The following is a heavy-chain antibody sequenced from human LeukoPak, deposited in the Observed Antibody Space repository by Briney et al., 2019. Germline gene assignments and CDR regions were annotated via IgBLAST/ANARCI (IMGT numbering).Heavy chain of an antibody. Sequence: GALKPPCSAFGFTFRSYEINWVRQAPGHGAEGVAYISSSGSNIIYGDPLKGRIPISINKAKNHVYLQMKHLKAEDTGGSYFLRDTREGYSRPDYFDYWGQGILVTVSS. CDR3: LRDTREGYSRPDYFDY. CDR1: GFTFRSYE. J-gene: IGHJ4*02. CDR2: ISSSGSNI. V-gene: IGHV3-48*03. D-gene: IGHD5-24*01.